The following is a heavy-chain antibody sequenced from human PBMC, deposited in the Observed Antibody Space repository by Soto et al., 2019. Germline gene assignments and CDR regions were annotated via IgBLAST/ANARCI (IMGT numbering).Heavy chain of an antibody. CDR3: ASDKGKGVTTFGVVALGYFQH. CDR2: LSYDGSKK. Sequence: QVQLVESGGGVVQPGTSLTLSCSASAVTFNTYALHWVRQAPGKGLEWLAALSYDGSKKFYADSVRGRFTISRDTSKNTLFLQLHSLRPEDTARYYCASDKGKGVTTFGVVALGYFQHWGQGSLVTVSP. CDR1: AVTFNTYA. V-gene: IGHV3-30*04. J-gene: IGHJ1*01. D-gene: IGHD3-3*01.